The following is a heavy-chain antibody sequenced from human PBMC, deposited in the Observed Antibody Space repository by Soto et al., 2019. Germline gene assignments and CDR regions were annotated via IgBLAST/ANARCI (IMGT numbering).Heavy chain of an antibody. CDR1: GGSISSYY. D-gene: IGHD1-1*01. Sequence: SETLSLTCTVSGGSISSYYWSWIRQPPGKGLEWIGYIYYSGSTNYNPSLKSRVTISVDTSKNQFSLKLSSVTAADTAVYYCARRLMEANRYRPPYYYYYGMEVWGQGTTVTVSS. CDR2: IYYSGST. CDR3: ARRLMEANRYRPPYYYYYGMEV. J-gene: IGHJ6*02. V-gene: IGHV4-59*01.